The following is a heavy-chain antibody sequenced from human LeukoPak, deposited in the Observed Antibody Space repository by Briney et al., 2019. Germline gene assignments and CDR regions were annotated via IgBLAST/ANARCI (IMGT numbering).Heavy chain of an antibody. CDR2: ISKTAANI. D-gene: IGHD5-18*01. J-gene: IGHJ4*02. CDR1: GFTFRTYN. Sequence: KAGGSLRLSCVASGFTFRTYNMNWVRQAPGKGLEWVSFISKTAANIYYGNAVRGRFTISRDNAKNSIHLQMSSLRAEDTAVYYCARDPHTALDHWGQGTLVTVSS. V-gene: IGHV3-21*06. CDR3: ARDPHTALDH.